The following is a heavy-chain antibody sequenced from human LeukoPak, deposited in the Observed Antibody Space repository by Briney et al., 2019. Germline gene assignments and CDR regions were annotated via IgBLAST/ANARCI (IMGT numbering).Heavy chain of an antibody. J-gene: IGHJ4*02. Sequence: SETLSLTCTVSGGSISSHYWTWIRQPPGKGLEWIGYIYYSGSTNYNPSLKSRVTISVDTSKNQFSLKLSSVTAADTAVYYCARGGSGTYYHYWGQRTLVTVSS. CDR2: IYYSGST. D-gene: IGHD1-26*01. CDR3: ARGGSGTYYHY. V-gene: IGHV4-59*11. CDR1: GGSISSHY.